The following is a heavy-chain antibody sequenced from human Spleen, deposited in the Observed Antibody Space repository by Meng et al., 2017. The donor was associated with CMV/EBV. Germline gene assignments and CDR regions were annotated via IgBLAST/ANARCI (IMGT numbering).Heavy chain of an antibody. J-gene: IGHJ4*02. CDR2: ITSDGSST. Sequence: GGSLRLSCAASGFTFNTYWMHWVRQAPGKGLVWVSRITSDGSSTTYADSVKGRFTISRDNAKNTLYLQMNSLGAEDTAVYYCARDLSYCSSTSCYGPDYFDYWGQGTLVTVSS. CDR1: GFTFNTYW. D-gene: IGHD2-2*01. CDR3: ARDLSYCSSTSCYGPDYFDY. V-gene: IGHV3-74*01.